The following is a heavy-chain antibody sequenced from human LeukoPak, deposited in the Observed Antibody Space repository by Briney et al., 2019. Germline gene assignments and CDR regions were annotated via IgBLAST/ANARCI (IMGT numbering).Heavy chain of an antibody. CDR2: ISAYNGNT. Sequence: ASVKVSCKASGYTFTSYGISWVRHAPGQGLEWMGWISAYNGNTNYAQKLQGRVTMTTDTSTSTAYMELRSLRSDDTAVYYCARDQYYDSKGWFDPWGQGTLVTVSS. CDR3: ARDQYYDSKGWFDP. D-gene: IGHD3-22*01. J-gene: IGHJ5*02. CDR1: GYTFTSYG. V-gene: IGHV1-18*01.